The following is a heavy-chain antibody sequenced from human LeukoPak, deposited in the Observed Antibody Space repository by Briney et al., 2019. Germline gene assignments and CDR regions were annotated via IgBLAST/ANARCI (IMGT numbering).Heavy chain of an antibody. CDR2: ISWNSGSI. J-gene: IGHJ4*02. V-gene: IGHV3-9*03. CDR3: ARGAPIDY. Sequence: PGRSRRLSCAASGFTFDDYAMHWVRQAPGKGLEWVSGISWNSGSIGYADSVKGRFTISRDNAKNSLYLQMNRLRAEDMALYYCARGAPIDYWGQGTLVTVSS. CDR1: GFTFDDYA. D-gene: IGHD3-10*01.